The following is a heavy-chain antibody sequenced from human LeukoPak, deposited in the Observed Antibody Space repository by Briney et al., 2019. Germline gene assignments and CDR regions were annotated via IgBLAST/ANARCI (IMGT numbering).Heavy chain of an antibody. CDR1: GGSFSGYY. CDR2: ISNNGGYT. J-gene: IGHJ4*02. Sequence: ETLSLTCAVYGGSFSGYYWSWIRQPPGKGLEWVSAISNNGGYTYYADSVQGRFTISRDNSKSTLCLQMNSLRAEDTAVYYCAKQLGYCSDGSCYFPYWGQGTLVTVSS. CDR3: AKQLGYCSDGSCYFPY. D-gene: IGHD2-15*01. V-gene: IGHV3-23*01.